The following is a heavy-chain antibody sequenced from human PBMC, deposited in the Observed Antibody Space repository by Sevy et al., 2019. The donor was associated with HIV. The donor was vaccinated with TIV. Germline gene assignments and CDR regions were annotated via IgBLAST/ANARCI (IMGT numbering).Heavy chain of an antibody. J-gene: IGHJ3*02. V-gene: IGHV3-23*01. D-gene: IGHD3-22*01. CDR3: AKFIYYSSGYDQSDNAFDI. Sequence: GGSLRLSCAASGFTFSSYAMSWVRQAPGKGLEWLSVISGSGGSTYYADSVKGRFTISRDNSKNTLYLQMNSLRAEDTAVYYCAKFIYYSSGYDQSDNAFDIWGQGTMVTVSS. CDR1: GFTFSSYA. CDR2: ISGSGGST.